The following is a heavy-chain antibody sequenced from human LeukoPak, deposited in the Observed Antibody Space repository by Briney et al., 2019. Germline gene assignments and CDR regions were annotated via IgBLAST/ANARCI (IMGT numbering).Heavy chain of an antibody. Sequence: PGGSLRLSCAGSGFTVSSYHMSWVRQAPGKGLEWVSIIYSGGSTYNVDSVKGRFTISRDNSKNTLYLQMNSLRAEDTAVYYCARELAMVNRVFDYWGQGTLVTVSS. CDR1: GFTVSSYH. V-gene: IGHV3-53*01. CDR2: IYSGGST. D-gene: IGHD5-18*01. J-gene: IGHJ4*02. CDR3: ARELAMVNRVFDY.